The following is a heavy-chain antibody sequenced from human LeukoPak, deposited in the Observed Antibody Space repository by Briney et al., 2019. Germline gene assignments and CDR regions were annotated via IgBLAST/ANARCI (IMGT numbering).Heavy chain of an antibody. D-gene: IGHD6-19*01. CDR1: GFTFSSYA. V-gene: IGHV3-23*01. CDR2: ISGSGGST. CDR3: ATEASGWFAGWYFDL. Sequence: GGSLRLSCAASGFTFSSYAMSWVRQAPGKGLEWVSAISGSGGSTYYADSVKGRFTISRDNSKNTLYVQMDSLRAEDTAVYYCATEASGWFAGWYFDLWGRGTLVTVSS. J-gene: IGHJ2*01.